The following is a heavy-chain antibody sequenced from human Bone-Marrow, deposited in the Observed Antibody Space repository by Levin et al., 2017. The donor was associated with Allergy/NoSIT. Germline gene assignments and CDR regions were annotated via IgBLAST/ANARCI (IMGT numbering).Heavy chain of an antibody. D-gene: IGHD6-19*01. Sequence: VASVKVSCKASGYTFTGYIMHWVRQAPGQGPEWMGWINPNTGDTNYAQKFQGRVTMTRDTSISTAYMELSSLRSDDTAVYYCAKVRAGTVGFDFWGQGTLVTASS. J-gene: IGHJ4*02. CDR2: INPNTGDT. V-gene: IGHV1-2*02. CDR1: GYTFTGYI. CDR3: AKVRAGTVGFDF.